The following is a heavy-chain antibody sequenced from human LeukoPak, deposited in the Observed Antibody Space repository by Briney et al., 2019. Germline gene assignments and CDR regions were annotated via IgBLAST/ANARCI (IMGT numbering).Heavy chain of an antibody. CDR1: GYTFTDYF. CDR3: ARANFLYCSSTSCLFDY. D-gene: IGHD2-2*01. J-gene: IGHJ4*02. V-gene: IGHV1-2*02. Sequence: ASVKVSCKASGYTFTDYFMHLVRQAPGQGLEWMGWISPNDGDPYYAQKFQGRVTMTRDTSISTAHMEVSRLRSDDTAVYYCARANFLYCSSTSCLFDYWGQGTLVTVSS. CDR2: ISPNDGDP.